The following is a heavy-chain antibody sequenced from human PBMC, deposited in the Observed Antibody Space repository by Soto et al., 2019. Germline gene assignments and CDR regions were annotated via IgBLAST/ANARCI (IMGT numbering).Heavy chain of an antibody. CDR3: ARAGTNMVQFDY. Sequence: QVQLQESGPGLVKPSQTLSLTCTVSGGSISSGGYYWSWIRQYPGKGLEWIGYISYSGSTYYNPSLKSRVSISVDTSKNQFSLEVHSLTAADTAVYYCARAGTNMVQFDYWGQGTLVTVSS. CDR2: ISYSGST. J-gene: IGHJ4*02. CDR1: GGSISSGGYY. V-gene: IGHV4-31*03. D-gene: IGHD3-10*01.